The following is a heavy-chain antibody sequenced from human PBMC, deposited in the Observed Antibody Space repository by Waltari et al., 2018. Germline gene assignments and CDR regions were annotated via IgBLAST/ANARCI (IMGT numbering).Heavy chain of an antibody. J-gene: IGHJ4*02. CDR3: ARDLVIAAAGMGY. Sequence: QLQLQESGPGLVKPSETLSLTCTVSGGSISSSSYYWGWIRQPPGKGLEWIGSIYYSGSAYYNPSLKSRVTISVGTSKNQFSLKLSSVTAADTAVYYCARDLVIAAAGMGYWGQGTLVTVSS. D-gene: IGHD6-13*01. CDR2: IYYSGSA. V-gene: IGHV4-39*07. CDR1: GGSISSSSYY.